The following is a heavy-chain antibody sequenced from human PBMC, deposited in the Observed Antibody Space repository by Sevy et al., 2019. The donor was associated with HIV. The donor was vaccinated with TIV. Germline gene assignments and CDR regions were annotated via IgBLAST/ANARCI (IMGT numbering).Heavy chain of an antibody. J-gene: IGHJ4*02. Sequence: GGSLRLSCAASGFSLNSYWMSGVRQAPWKGLEWVANIKQDGSVKYYVDSVKGRFTISRDNARNLLYLQMNSLRAEDTALYYCVRAIAADGSFWGQGTLVTVSS. CDR1: GFSLNSYW. D-gene: IGHD6-13*01. V-gene: IGHV3-7*01. CDR2: IKQDGSVK. CDR3: VRAIAADGSF.